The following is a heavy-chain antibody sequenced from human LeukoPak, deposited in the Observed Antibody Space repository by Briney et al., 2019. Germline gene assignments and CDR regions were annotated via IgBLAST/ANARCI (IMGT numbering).Heavy chain of an antibody. V-gene: IGHV1-18*01. CDR3: ARRVAPYYDSSGYYDY. J-gene: IGHJ4*02. D-gene: IGHD3-22*01. Sequence: ASVKVSCKASGGTFSSYAISWVRQAPGQGLEWMGWISAYNGNTNYAQKLQGRVTMTTDTSTSTAYMELRSLRSDDTAVYYCARRVAPYYDSSGYYDYWGQGTLVTVSS. CDR2: ISAYNGNT. CDR1: GGTFSSYA.